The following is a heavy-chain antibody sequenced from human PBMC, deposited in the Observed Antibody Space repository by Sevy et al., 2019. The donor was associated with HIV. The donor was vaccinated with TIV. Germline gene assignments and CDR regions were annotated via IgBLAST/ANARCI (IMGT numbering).Heavy chain of an antibody. CDR1: GLTVSNAG. J-gene: IGHJ5*01. D-gene: IGHD3-9*01. CDR2: IKSKRDGGTR. V-gene: IGHV3-15*01. Sequence: GGSLRLSCAASGLTVSNAGMNGVRQAPGRGREWVGRIKSKRDGGTRDLAAPVKGRVSISRDASRNTVSLEISSLKIEDTGMYYCAAGLGKSDFDSWGQGTLVTVSS. CDR3: AAGLGKSDFDS.